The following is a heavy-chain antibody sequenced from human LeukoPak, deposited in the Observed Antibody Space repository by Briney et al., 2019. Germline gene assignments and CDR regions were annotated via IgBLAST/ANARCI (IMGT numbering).Heavy chain of an antibody. CDR3: ASWVGGYYYYMDV. D-gene: IGHD2-15*01. V-gene: IGHV1-69*13. CDR1: GGTFSSYA. J-gene: IGHJ6*03. Sequence: SVKVSCKASGGTFSSYAISWVRQAPGQGLEWMGGIIPIFGTANYAQKFQGRVTITADESTSTAYMELSSLRSEDTAVYYCASWVGGYYYYMDVWGKGTTVTVSS. CDR2: IIPIFGTA.